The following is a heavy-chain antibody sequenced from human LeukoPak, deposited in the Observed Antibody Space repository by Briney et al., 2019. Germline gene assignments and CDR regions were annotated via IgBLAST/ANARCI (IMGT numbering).Heavy chain of an antibody. D-gene: IGHD3-16*01. Sequence: ASVKVSCKASGYTFTSYDINWVRQATGQGLEWMGWMNPNSGNTGYAQKFQGRVTMTRNTSISTAYMELSSLRSEDTAVYYCARRSHWGTAPKFDYWGQGTLVTVSS. V-gene: IGHV1-8*01. CDR3: ARRSHWGTAPKFDY. CDR2: MNPNSGNT. J-gene: IGHJ4*02. CDR1: GYTFTSYD.